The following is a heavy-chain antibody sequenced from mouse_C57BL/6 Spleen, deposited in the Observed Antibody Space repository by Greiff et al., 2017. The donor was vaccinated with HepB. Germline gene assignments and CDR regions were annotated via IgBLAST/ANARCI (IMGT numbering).Heavy chain of an antibody. CDR3: ARGGSSDY. Sequence: VQLQQSGPELVKPGASVKISCKASGYAFSSSWMNWVKQRPGQGLEWIGRIYPGDGDTNYNGKFKGKATLTADKSSSTAYMQLSSLTSEDSAVYFCARGGSSDYWGQGTTLTVSS. J-gene: IGHJ2*01. V-gene: IGHV1-82*01. D-gene: IGHD1-1*01. CDR2: IYPGDGDT. CDR1: GYAFSSSW.